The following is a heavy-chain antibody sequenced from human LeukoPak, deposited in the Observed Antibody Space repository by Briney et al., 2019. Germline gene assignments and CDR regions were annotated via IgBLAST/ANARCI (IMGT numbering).Heavy chain of an antibody. J-gene: IGHJ4*02. Sequence: GGSLRVSCAASGFTFSSYSMNWVRQAPGNGLEWVSSISSSSSYIYYADSVKGRLTISRDNAKNSLYLQMNSLRAEDTAVYYCARPYYYGSGSPENDYWGQGTLVTVSS. D-gene: IGHD3-10*01. V-gene: IGHV3-21*01. CDR2: ISSSSSYI. CDR1: GFTFSSYS. CDR3: ARPYYYGSGSPENDY.